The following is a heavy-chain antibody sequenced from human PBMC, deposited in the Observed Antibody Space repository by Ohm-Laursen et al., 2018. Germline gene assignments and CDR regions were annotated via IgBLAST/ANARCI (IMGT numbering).Heavy chain of an antibody. CDR3: ARVVGNAFDI. Sequence: SLRLSCAASGFTFSSYSMNWVRQAPGKGLEWVSSISSSSSYIYYADSVKGRFTISRENAKNSLYLQMNSLRAGDTAVYYCARVVGNAFDIWGQGAMVTVSS. D-gene: IGHD1-1*01. CDR2: ISSSSSYI. V-gene: IGHV3-21*01. J-gene: IGHJ3*02. CDR1: GFTFSSYS.